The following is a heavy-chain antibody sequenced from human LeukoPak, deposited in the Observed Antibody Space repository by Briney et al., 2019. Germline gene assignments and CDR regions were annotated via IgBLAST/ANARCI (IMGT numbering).Heavy chain of an antibody. CDR3: ARRLRGNYYFDY. Sequence: TLSLTCTVSGGSISSYYWSWIRQPPGKALEWLARIDWDDDKYYSTSLKTRLTISKDTSKNQVVLTMTNMDPVDTATYYCARRLRGNYYFDYWGQGTLVTVSP. D-gene: IGHD3-16*01. CDR1: GGSISSYYW. CDR2: IDWDDDK. J-gene: IGHJ4*02. V-gene: IGHV2-70*11.